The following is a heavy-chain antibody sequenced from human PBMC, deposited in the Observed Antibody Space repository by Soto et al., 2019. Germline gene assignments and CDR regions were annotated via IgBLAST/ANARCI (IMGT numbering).Heavy chain of an antibody. J-gene: IGHJ4*02. CDR1: GYSFTNYA. CDR3: PRAWFGDIVHYCDY. Sequence: VSVKVSCKASGYSFTNYAISWVRQSPGQGLEWMGWISAYNGNTNYAQKLQGRVTMTTDTSTSSASMELRSLRSDDTAVYYCPRAWFGDIVHYCDYWGQGTLVTVSS. D-gene: IGHD3-10*01. CDR2: ISAYNGNT. V-gene: IGHV1-18*01.